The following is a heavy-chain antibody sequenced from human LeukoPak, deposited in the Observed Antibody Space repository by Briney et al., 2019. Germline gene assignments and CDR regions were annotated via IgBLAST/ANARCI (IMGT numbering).Heavy chain of an antibody. CDR3: ARKVGIFDAFDI. Sequence: PGGSLRLSCAASGFTFSSNSLNWVRQAPGKGLEWVSTISSSSSYIYYADSVKGRFTTSRDNAKNSLYLHMNSLRAEDTAVYYCARKVGIFDAFDIWGQGTLVTVSS. V-gene: IGHV3-21*01. CDR1: GFTFSSNS. J-gene: IGHJ3*02. D-gene: IGHD2-21*01. CDR2: ISSSSSYI.